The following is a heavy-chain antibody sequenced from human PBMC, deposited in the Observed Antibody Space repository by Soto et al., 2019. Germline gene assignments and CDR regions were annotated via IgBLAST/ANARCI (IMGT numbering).Heavy chain of an antibody. CDR3: ARECSVICGEAFHV. Sequence: QVHLVESGGGVVQPGKSLRLSCAASGFNFSQHAIHWVRQAPGKGLEWVAVISYGGSKKYYADSVSGRFSISRDNSKATTFLHMNNLRIDDTAVYFCARECSVICGEAFHVWGQGTMVTVSS. CDR1: GFNFSQHA. D-gene: IGHD3-10*01. J-gene: IGHJ3*01. V-gene: IGHV3-30-3*01. CDR2: ISYGGSKK.